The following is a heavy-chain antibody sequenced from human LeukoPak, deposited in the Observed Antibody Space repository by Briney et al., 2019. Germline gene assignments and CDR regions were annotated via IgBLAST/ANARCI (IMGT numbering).Heavy chain of an antibody. CDR3: AKETYSGTYYEFDY. V-gene: IGHV3-23*01. J-gene: IGHJ4*02. CDR1: GLTFSSYA. Sequence: GGSLRLSCAASGLTFSSYAMSWVRQAPGKGLEWVSGISGSGGSTYYADSVKGRFTISRDNSKNTLFLQMNSLRAEDTAVYYCAKETYSGTYYEFDYWGQGTLVTVSS. D-gene: IGHD1-26*01. CDR2: ISGSGGST.